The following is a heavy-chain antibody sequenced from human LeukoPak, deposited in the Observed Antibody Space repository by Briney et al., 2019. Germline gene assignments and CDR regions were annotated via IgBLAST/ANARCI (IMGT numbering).Heavy chain of an antibody. CDR3: ARLGGSYSGY. J-gene: IGHJ4*02. CDR1: GGSISSYY. CDR2: IYYSGST. V-gene: IGHV4-59*08. Sequence: PSETLSLTCTVSGGSISSYYWSWIRQPPGKGLEWIGYIYYSGSTNYNPSLKSRVTISVDTSKNQFSLKLSSVTAADTAVYYCARLGGSYSGYWGQGTLVTVSS. D-gene: IGHD1-26*01.